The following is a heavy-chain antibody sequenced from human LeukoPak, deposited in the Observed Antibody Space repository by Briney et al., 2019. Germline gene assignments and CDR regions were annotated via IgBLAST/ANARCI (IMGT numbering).Heavy chain of an antibody. CDR1: GGSFSGYY. Sequence: SETLSLTCAVYGGSFSGYYWSWIRQPPGKGLEWIGEINHSGSTNHNPSLKSRVTISVDTSKNQFSLKLSSVTAADTAVYYCARGRGSSWSNWFDPWGQGTLVTVSS. V-gene: IGHV4-34*01. D-gene: IGHD6-13*01. CDR3: ARGRGSSWSNWFDP. J-gene: IGHJ5*02. CDR2: INHSGST.